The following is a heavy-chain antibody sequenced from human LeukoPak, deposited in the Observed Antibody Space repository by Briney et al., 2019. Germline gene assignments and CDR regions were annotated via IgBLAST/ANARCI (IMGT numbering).Heavy chain of an antibody. CDR2: INWNGGST. J-gene: IGHJ4*02. Sequence: GGSLRLSCAASGFTFDDYGMSWVRQAPGKGLEWVSGINWNGGSTGYADSVKGRFTISRDNAKNSLYLQMNSQRAEDTALYYCARRGIAVAGNDYWGQGTLVTVSS. V-gene: IGHV3-20*04. D-gene: IGHD6-19*01. CDR1: GFTFDDYG. CDR3: ARRGIAVAGNDY.